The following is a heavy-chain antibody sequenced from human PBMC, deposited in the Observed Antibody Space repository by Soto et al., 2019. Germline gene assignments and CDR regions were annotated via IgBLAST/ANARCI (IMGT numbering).Heavy chain of an antibody. Sequence: PGGSLRLSCSASGFSFSTYAMHWVRQAPGKGLEYVSGMSGNGDRRYYGDSVKGRFTISRDNSKNTVYPQMSSLRAEDTAVYFCAASHDSGSYGTFDYWGQGTLVTVSS. CDR2: MSGNGDRR. CDR1: GFSFSTYA. V-gene: IGHV3-64*02. CDR3: AASHDSGSYGTFDY. J-gene: IGHJ4*02. D-gene: IGHD3-10*01.